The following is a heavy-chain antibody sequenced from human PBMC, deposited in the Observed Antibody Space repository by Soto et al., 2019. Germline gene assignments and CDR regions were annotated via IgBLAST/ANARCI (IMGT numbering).Heavy chain of an antibody. CDR1: AGSIFSHSYY. J-gene: IGHJ4*02. D-gene: IGHD6-19*01. CDR3: ARRYAPRYSSGNNHFDL. Sequence: PSETLSLTCNVSAGSIFSHSYYWAWIRQPPGKGLEWIGTINHSGSPYHNPSLKSRVTISVDSSKNQFSLTLTSVTVADTAVYYCARRYAPRYSSGNNHFDLWGQGTLVPVSS. V-gene: IGHV4-39*01. CDR2: INHSGSP.